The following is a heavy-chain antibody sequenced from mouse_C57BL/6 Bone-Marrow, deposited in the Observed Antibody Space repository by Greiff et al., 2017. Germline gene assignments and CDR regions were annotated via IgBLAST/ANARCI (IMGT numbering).Heavy chain of an antibody. V-gene: IGHV5-6*02. J-gene: IGHJ4*01. Sequence: DVKLVESGGDLVKPGGSLKLSCAASGFTFSSYGLSWVRPTPDKRLEWVATISSGGSYTYYPDSVKGRFTISRDNAKNTLYLQMSSLKSEDTAMYYCARHYDYYAMDYWGQGTSVTVSS. CDR2: ISSGGSYT. CDR1: GFTFSSYG. CDR3: ARHYDYYAMDY.